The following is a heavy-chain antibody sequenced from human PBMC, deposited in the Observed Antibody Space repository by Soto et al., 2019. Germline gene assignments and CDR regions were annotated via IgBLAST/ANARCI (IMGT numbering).Heavy chain of an antibody. D-gene: IGHD1-26*01. J-gene: IGHJ4*02. CDR1: GGSFSGYI. CDR2: INHSGSA. V-gene: IGHV4-34*01. Sequence: QVQLQQSGAGLLKPSETLSLTCDVYGGSFSGYIWTWIRQTPGKGLQWIGQINHSGSANYNPSLKSRVTISVHTSRSQFSLELSSVTAAGTAVYYCARGLISGSHYSGGWYYFDSWGQGTQVTVSS. CDR3: ARGLISGSHYSGGWYYFDS.